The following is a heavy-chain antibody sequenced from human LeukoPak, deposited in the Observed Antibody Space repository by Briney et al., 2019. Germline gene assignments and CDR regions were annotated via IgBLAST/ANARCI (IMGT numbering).Heavy chain of an antibody. D-gene: IGHD3-10*01. V-gene: IGHV3-23*01. CDR1: GFTFSVSA. CDR3: AKNLWFGELY. Sequence: GGALKLSCAASGFTFSVSAMLWVRQASGKGLEWVSAISGSGGSTYYVDSVKGRVTLSRDNSKNTLYLQMNRLRAEDTAVYYCAKNLWFGELYWGQGPLVTVSS. J-gene: IGHJ4*02. CDR2: ISGSGGST.